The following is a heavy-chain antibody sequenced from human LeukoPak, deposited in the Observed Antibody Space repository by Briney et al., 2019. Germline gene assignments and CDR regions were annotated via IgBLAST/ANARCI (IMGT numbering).Heavy chain of an antibody. CDR1: GGSFSGYY. CDR3: ARESVVLRYFDWLLKTYYYGMDV. CDR2: INHSGST. V-gene: IGHV4-34*01. Sequence: SETLSLTCAVYGGSFSGYYWSWIRQPPAKGLEWIGEINHSGSTNYNPSLKSRVTISVDTSKNQFSLKLSSVTAADTAVYYCARESVVLRYFDWLLKTYYYGMDVWGQGTTVTVSS. J-gene: IGHJ6*02. D-gene: IGHD3-9*01.